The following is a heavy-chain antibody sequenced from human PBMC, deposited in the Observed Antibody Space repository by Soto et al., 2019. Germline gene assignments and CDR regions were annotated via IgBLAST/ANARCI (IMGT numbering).Heavy chain of an antibody. D-gene: IGHD2-21*02. CDR2: ISGSGGST. CDR1: GFTFSGNV. Sequence: EVQLLESGGGLVQPGGSLRLSCVASGFTFSGNVMSWVRQAPGKGLEWISIISGSGGSTYYADSVKGRFTISRYNSNNTLYLQMHSLTVADTAVYYCAKNGCGGDCSSSVAGTWFDPWGQGTLVTGSS. J-gene: IGHJ5*02. V-gene: IGHV3-23*01. CDR3: AKNGCGGDCSSSVAGTWFDP.